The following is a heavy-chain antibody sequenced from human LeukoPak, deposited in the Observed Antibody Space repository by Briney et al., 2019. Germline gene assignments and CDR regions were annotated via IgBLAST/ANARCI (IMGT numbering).Heavy chain of an antibody. D-gene: IGHD6-13*01. CDR1: GFTFSSYA. CDR2: ISGSGGST. Sequence: GASLRLSCAASGFTFSSYAMSWVHQAPGKGLEWVSAISGSGGSTYYADSVKGRFTISRDNSKNTLYLQMNSLRAEDTAVYYCAKTPYIAAAGRVDYWGQGTLVTVSS. J-gene: IGHJ4*02. CDR3: AKTPYIAAAGRVDY. V-gene: IGHV3-23*01.